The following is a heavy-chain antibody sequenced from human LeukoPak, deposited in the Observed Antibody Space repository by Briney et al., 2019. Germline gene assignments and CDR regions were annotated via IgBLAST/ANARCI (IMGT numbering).Heavy chain of an antibody. D-gene: IGHD3-22*01. J-gene: IGHJ4*02. V-gene: IGHV4-59*01. CDR1: GGSISGYY. Sequence: SETLSLTCTVSGGSISGYYWSWIRQPPGKGLEWIGYIYYSGSTNYNPSLKSRVTISVDTSKNQFSLKLSSVTAADTAVYYCARGPSARDYYDSSGYYDYWGQGTLVTVSS. CDR3: ARGPSARDYYDSSGYYDY. CDR2: IYYSGST.